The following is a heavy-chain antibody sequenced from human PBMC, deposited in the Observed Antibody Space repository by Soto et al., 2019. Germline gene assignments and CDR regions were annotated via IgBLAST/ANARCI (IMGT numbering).Heavy chain of an antibody. CDR1: GYTFTSYD. CDR2: MNPNSGNT. CDR3: AMEYCSSTSCYRDY. V-gene: IGHV1-8*01. D-gene: IGHD2-2*02. Sequence: ASVKVSCKASGYTFTSYDINWVRQATGQGLEWMGWMNPNSGNTGYAQKFQGRVTMTRNTSISTAYMELSSLRSEDTAVYYCAMEYCSSTSCYRDYWGQGTLVTVSS. J-gene: IGHJ4*02.